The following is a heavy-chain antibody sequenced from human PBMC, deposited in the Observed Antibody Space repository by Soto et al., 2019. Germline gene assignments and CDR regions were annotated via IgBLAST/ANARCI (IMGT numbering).Heavy chain of an antibody. J-gene: IGHJ3*02. V-gene: IGHV3-74*01. Sequence: LRLAFSAAGFTFGIYWIHFFRQAPGKGLVWVSRINSDWSITSYADSVKGRFTIYRDNAKNTMYLQMNSLRAEDKAVYYCESFSGRYYNDFDIWGKGKMVPVSS. CDR1: GFTFGIYW. CDR3: ESFSGRYYNDFDI. CDR2: INSDWSIT. D-gene: IGHD1-26*01.